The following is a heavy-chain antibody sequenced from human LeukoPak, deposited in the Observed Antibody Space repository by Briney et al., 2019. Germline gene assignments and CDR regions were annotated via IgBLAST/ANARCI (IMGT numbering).Heavy chain of an antibody. D-gene: IGHD5-24*01. V-gene: IGHV1-69*13. CDR2: IIPIFGTA. J-gene: IGHJ3*02. Sequence: SVKVSCKASGGTFSSYAISWVRQAPGQGLEWMGGIIPIFGTANYAQKFQGRVTITADESTSTAYMELSSLRSEDTAVYYCARDGRDGYPGGYDAFDIWGQGTMATVSS. CDR3: ARDGRDGYPGGYDAFDI. CDR1: GGTFSSYA.